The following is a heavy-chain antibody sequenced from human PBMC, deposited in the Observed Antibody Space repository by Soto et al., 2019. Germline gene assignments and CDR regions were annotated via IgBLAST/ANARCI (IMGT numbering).Heavy chain of an antibody. D-gene: IGHD1-26*01. CDR1: GYTFTSYG. V-gene: IGHV1-18*01. CDR3: VVSPRFRDY. Sequence: ASVKVSCKASGYTFTSYGISWVRQAPGQGLEWMGWISAYNGNTNYAQKLQGRVTMTTDTSTSTAYMELSSLRSEDTAVYYCVVSPRFRDYWGQGTLVTVSS. J-gene: IGHJ4*02. CDR2: ISAYNGNT.